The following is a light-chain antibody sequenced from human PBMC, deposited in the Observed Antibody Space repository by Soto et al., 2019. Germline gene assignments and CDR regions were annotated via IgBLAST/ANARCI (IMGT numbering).Light chain of an antibody. CDR2: GNN. J-gene: IGLJ2*01. CDR3: QSYDSSLSGVL. CDR1: SSNIGANYD. Sequence: QSVLAQPPSVSGAPGQRVTISCTGRSSNIGANYDVRWYQQLPGSAPKLLIYGNNNRPSGVPDRFSGSKSGTSASLAITGLQAEDEADYYCQSYDSSLSGVLFGGGTKLTVL. V-gene: IGLV1-40*01.